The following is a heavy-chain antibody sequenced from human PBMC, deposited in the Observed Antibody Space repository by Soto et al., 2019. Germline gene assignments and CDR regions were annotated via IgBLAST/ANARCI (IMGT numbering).Heavy chain of an antibody. J-gene: IGHJ6*02. D-gene: IGHD4-17*01. CDR1: GFTFSSYG. V-gene: IGHV3-30*18. Sequence: PGGSLRLSCAASGFTFSSYGMHWVRQAPGKGLEWVAVISYDGSNKYYADSVKGRFTISRDNSKNTLYLQMNSLRAEDTAVYYCAKDRRVTTNYYYYGMDVWGQGTTVTVSS. CDR2: ISYDGSNK. CDR3: AKDRRVTTNYYYYGMDV.